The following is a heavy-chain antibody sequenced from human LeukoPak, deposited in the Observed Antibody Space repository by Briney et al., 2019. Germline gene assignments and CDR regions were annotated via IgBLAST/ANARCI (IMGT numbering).Heavy chain of an antibody. Sequence: GGSLRLSCAASGFTFSSYSMNWVRQAPGKGLEGVSSISSSSSYIYYADSVKGRFTISRDNAKNSLYLQMNSLRAEDTAVYYCARGNWLLRSFDYWGQGTPVTVSS. CDR1: GFTFSSYS. D-gene: IGHD2-15*01. CDR3: ARGNWLLRSFDY. J-gene: IGHJ4*02. CDR2: ISSSSSYI. V-gene: IGHV3-21*04.